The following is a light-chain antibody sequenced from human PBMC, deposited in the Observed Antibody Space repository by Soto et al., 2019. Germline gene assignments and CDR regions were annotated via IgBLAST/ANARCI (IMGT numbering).Light chain of an antibody. CDR1: SSDVGGYNY. CDR3: SSYTSGFYV. V-gene: IGLV2-14*01. Sequence: QSALTQPASVSGSPGQSITISCTGTSSDVGGYNYVSWYQQHPGKAPKLMIYDVSDRPSGVSNRFSGSKSGNTASLTISGLQAEDEADYYCSSYTSGFYVFGTGTKLTVL. CDR2: DVS. J-gene: IGLJ1*01.